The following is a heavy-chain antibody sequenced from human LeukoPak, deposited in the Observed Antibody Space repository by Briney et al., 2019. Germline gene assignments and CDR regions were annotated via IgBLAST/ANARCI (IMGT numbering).Heavy chain of an antibody. D-gene: IGHD4-23*01. CDR1: GGSVRSSNW. CDR2: IYHSGST. J-gene: IGHJ5*02. Sequence: SGTLSLTCAVSGGSVRSSNWWSWVRQPPGKGLEWIGEIYHSGSTNYNPSLKSRVTISVDESKNQLSLNLSSLTAADTAVYYCASNSRGFDPWGQGTLVTVSS. CDR3: ASNSRGFDP. V-gene: IGHV4-4*02.